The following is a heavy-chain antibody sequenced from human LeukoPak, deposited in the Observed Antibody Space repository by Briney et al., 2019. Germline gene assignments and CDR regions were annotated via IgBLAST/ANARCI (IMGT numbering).Heavy chain of an antibody. D-gene: IGHD4-17*01. J-gene: IGHJ4*02. Sequence: KPSETLSLTCTVSGGSIRSYYWSWIRQPPGKGLEWIGYIYYSGSTNYNPSLKSRVSISVDTSKNQFPLKLSSVTAADTAVYYCARTGSTVTMLYPFDHWGQGTLVTVSS. CDR3: ARTGSTVTMLYPFDH. CDR2: IYYSGST. V-gene: IGHV4-59*01. CDR1: GGSIRSYY.